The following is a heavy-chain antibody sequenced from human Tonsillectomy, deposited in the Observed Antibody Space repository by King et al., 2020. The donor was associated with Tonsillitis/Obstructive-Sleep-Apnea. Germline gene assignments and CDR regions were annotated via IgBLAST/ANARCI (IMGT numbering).Heavy chain of an antibody. CDR3: ARDRDRVDYYDSSGYYYHDAFDI. CDR1: GYTFTSYG. CDR2: ISAYNGNT. J-gene: IGHJ3*02. Sequence: QLVQSGAEVKKPGASVKVSCKASGYTFTSYGISWVRQAPGQGLEWMGWISAYNGNTNYAQKLQGRVTRTTDTSTSTAYMERRSLRSDDTAVYYCARDRDRVDYYDSSGYYYHDAFDIWGQGTMVTVSS. V-gene: IGHV1-18*01. D-gene: IGHD3-22*01.